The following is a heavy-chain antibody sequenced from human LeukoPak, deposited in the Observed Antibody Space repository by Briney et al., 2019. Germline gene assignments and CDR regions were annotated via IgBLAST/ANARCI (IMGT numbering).Heavy chain of an antibody. V-gene: IGHV3-23*01. CDR1: GFTFSSYG. Sequence: GGSLRLSCAASGFTFSSYGMSWVRQAPGKGLEWVSAISGSGGSTYYADSVKGRFTISRDNAKRSVYLQMNSLGVEDTAIYYCARDIHSVAFDIWGQGTVVTVSS. CDR2: ISGSGGST. CDR3: ARDIHSVAFDI. J-gene: IGHJ3*02.